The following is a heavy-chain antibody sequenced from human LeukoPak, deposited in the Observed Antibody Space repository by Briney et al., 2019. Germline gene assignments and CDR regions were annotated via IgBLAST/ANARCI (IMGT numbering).Heavy chain of an antibody. J-gene: IGHJ3*02. CDR2: IYYSGRT. Sequence: SETLSLTCSVSGGSISSNYWNWIRQSPGKGLEWIGYIYYSGRTNYNPSLKSRITMSVDTSKNQFSLKLSSVTAADTAVYYCARDQGRDSSNFGSESTIWGQGTMVTVSS. D-gene: IGHD6-13*01. CDR3: ARDQGRDSSNFGSESTI. CDR1: GGSISSNY. V-gene: IGHV4-59*12.